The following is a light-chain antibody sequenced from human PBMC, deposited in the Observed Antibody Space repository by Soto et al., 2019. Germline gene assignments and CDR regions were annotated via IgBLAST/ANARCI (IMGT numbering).Light chain of an antibody. CDR3: QQYSNGTPLT. CDR2: GAS. Sequence: EIVMTQSPATLSVSPGERVTLSCRASQSVSNNYLAWYQQKPGQAPRLLIYGASNRATGIPDRFSGSGSGTEHTLTISTRQSEDFAVYYCQQYSNGTPLTFGRGTKVDIK. V-gene: IGKV3D-15*01. CDR1: QSVSNN. J-gene: IGKJ4*01.